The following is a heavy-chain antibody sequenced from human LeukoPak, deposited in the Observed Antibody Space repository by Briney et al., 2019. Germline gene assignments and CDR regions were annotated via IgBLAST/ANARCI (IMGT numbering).Heavy chain of an antibody. Sequence: SETLSLTCTVSDASISVYYWSWIRQPPGKGLEWVGYVYDSGSTNYNPSLKSRLSMSLDRSKNQFSLNLRSVTAADSAVYYCSSGGTRFDAFDIWGQGTTVTVYS. CDR2: VYDSGST. CDR1: DASISVYY. D-gene: IGHD3-16*01. CDR3: SSGGTRFDAFDI. V-gene: IGHV4-59*08. J-gene: IGHJ3*02.